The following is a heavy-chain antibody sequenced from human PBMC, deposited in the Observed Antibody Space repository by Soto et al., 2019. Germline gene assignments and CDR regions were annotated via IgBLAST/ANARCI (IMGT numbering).Heavy chain of an antibody. CDR1: GFTFARYS. Sequence: PGGSLRLSCAASGFTFARYSMNWVRQAPGKGLEWVSAISSTTNYIYYGDSMKGRFTISRDNAKNSLYLEMNSLRAEDTAVYYCARESEDLTSNFDYWGQGTLVTVSS. J-gene: IGHJ4*02. V-gene: IGHV3-21*06. CDR2: ISSTTNYI. CDR3: ARESEDLTSNFDY.